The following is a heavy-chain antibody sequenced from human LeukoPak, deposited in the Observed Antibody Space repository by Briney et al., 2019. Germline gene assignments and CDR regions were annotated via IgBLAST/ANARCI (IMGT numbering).Heavy chain of an antibody. Sequence: PGGSLRLSCAASEFSFRNYGMHWVRQAPGKGLDWVAFIVNVGSDKYYADSVKGRFTISRDNSKNTLYLQMNSLRAEDTAVYYCATDNNVNPNWFDPWGQGTLVTVSS. CDR3: ATDNNVNPNWFDP. J-gene: IGHJ5*02. CDR2: IVNVGSDK. D-gene: IGHD1-14*01. V-gene: IGHV3-30*02. CDR1: EFSFRNYG.